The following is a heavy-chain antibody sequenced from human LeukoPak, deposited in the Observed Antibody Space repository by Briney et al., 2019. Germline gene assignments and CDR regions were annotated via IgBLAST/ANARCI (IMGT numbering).Heavy chain of an antibody. Sequence: PGGSLRLSCAASGFTISSYAMSWVRQAPGKGLEWVSAISGSGGSTYYADSVKGRFTISRDNSKNTLYLQMNSLRAEDTAVYYCARPRITMVRGVKRDNDAFDIWGQGTMVTVSS. D-gene: IGHD3-10*01. CDR1: GFTISSYA. J-gene: IGHJ3*02. V-gene: IGHV3-23*01. CDR3: ARPRITMVRGVKRDNDAFDI. CDR2: ISGSGGST.